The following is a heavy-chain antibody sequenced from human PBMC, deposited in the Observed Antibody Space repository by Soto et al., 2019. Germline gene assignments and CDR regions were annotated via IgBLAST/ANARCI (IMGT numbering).Heavy chain of an antibody. CDR2: ISSNGGST. Sequence: PGGSLRLSCAASGFTFSSYSMNWVRQAPGKGLEWVSSISSNGGSTYYADSVKGRFTISRDNSKNTMYLQMSSLRAEDTAVYYCVKYYYDSSGYYGLNAFDIWGQGTMVTVSS. J-gene: IGHJ3*02. V-gene: IGHV3-64D*06. CDR3: VKYYYDSSGYYGLNAFDI. D-gene: IGHD3-22*01. CDR1: GFTFSSYS.